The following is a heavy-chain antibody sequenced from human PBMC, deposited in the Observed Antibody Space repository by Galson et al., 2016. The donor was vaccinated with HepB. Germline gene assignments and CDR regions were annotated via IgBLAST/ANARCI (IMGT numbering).Heavy chain of an antibody. CDR3: ARPTWQGYDP. Sequence: QSGAEVKKPGESLQISCKVSGYTFTSYWIAWVRQMPGKGLEWMGIIYPGDSDARYNPSFEGQVTMSVDKSISTAYLQWSSLKASDTAMHFCARPTWQGYDPWGQGTLVTVSS. V-gene: IGHV5-51*01. CDR1: GYTFTSYW. CDR2: IYPGDSDA. D-gene: IGHD2-15*01. J-gene: IGHJ5*02.